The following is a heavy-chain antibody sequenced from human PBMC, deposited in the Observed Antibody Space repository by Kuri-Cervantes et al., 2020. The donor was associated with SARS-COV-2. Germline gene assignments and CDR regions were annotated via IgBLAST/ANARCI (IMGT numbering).Heavy chain of an antibody. Sequence: ASVKVSCKAPETTFPNYDINWVRQATGQGLEWMGMVKTNSGNTLYAQFFQGRVTMTRDTSTSTVYMELSSLTSEDTAIYYCYCAPKEGFDSWGQGTRVIVSS. V-gene: IGHV1-8*01. J-gene: IGHJ4*02. CDR2: VKTNSGNT. CDR3: YCAPKEGFDS. CDR1: ETTFPNYD. D-gene: IGHD2-21*01.